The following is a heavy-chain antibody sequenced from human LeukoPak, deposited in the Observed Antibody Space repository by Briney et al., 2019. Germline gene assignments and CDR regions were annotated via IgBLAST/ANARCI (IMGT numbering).Heavy chain of an antibody. CDR2: IYTSGST. V-gene: IGHV4-4*07. J-gene: IGHJ4*02. CDR3: ASLVAAHQNFDY. D-gene: IGHD6-6*01. CDR1: GGSISSYY. Sequence: SETLSLTCTVSGGSISSYYWSWIRQPAGKGLEWIGRIYTSGSTTYNPSLKSRVTMSVDTSKNQFSLKLRSVTAADTAVYYCASLVAAHQNFDYWGQGTLVTVSS.